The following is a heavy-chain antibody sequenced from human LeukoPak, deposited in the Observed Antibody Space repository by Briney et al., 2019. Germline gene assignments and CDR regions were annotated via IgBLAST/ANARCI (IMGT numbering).Heavy chain of an antibody. CDR3: ATDRNSGKYYDY. V-gene: IGHV3-33*01. J-gene: IGHJ4*02. CDR1: GFTFSNHA. CDR2: IWFDGSNK. D-gene: IGHD1-26*01. Sequence: GGSLRLSCAASGFTFSNHAIHWVRQAPGKGLEWVAVIWFDGSNKYYVDSVKGRFTISRDNSKNTVYLQMDSLRAEDTAVYYCATDRNSGKYYDYWGQGTLVTVSS.